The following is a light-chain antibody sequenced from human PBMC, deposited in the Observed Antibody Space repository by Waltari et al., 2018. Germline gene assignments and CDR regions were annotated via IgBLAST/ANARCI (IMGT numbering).Light chain of an antibody. CDR1: RNVNTQ. V-gene: IGKV3-15*01. CDR3: QQYNTWSYT. CDR2: SAS. Sequence: ETVMTQSPATLSMSPGDRATRSCRASRNVNTQFGWYQQKPGQAPRLLFYSASIRAPGIPARFSASGSGTEFTLTITSLQPEDFAVYYCQQYNTWSYTFGQGTKLEIK. J-gene: IGKJ2*01.